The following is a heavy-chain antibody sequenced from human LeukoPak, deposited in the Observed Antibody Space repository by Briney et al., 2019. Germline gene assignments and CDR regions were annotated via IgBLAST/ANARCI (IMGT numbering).Heavy chain of an antibody. CDR3: AKAQRSGYYKGDYYYYMDV. V-gene: IGHV3-30*02. J-gene: IGHJ6*03. CDR2: IRYDGSNK. CDR1: GFTFSSYG. Sequence: GGSLRLSCAASGFTFSSYGMHWVRQAPGKGLEWVAFIRYDGSNKYYADSVKGRFTISRDNSKNTLYLQMNSLRAEDTAVYYCAKAQRSGYYKGDYYYYMDVWGKGTTVTVSS. D-gene: IGHD3-3*01.